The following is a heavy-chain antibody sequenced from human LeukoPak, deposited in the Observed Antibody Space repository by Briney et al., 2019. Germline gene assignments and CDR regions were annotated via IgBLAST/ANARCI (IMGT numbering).Heavy chain of an antibody. CDR3: ARVSEYGSGSYYLFDY. CDR1: GGSFSGYY. Sequence: SETLSLTCAVYGGSFSGYYWSWIRQPPGKGLEWIGEINHSGSTNYNPSLKSRVTISVDTSKNQFSLKLSSVTAADTAVYYCARVSEYGSGSYYLFDYWGQGTLVTVSS. V-gene: IGHV4-34*01. D-gene: IGHD3-10*01. CDR2: INHSGST. J-gene: IGHJ4*02.